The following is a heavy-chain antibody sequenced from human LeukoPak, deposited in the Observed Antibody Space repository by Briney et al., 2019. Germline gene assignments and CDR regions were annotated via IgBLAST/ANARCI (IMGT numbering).Heavy chain of an antibody. CDR2: IHHSGII. V-gene: IGHV4-34*01. D-gene: IGHD2-2*01. CDR3: ARGHSTSGFDY. CDR1: DGSFSGFY. J-gene: IGHJ4*02. Sequence: PSETLSLTCSVYDGSFSGFYCSWIRQVPGKGLEWLGEIHHSGIINYNPSLKGRLTLSEDTPNSQFSLKLTSVTAADTAVYFCARGHSTSGFDYWGRGTLVTVSS.